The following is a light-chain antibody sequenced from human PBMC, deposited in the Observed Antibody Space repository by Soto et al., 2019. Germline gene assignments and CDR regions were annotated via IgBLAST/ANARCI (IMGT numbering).Light chain of an antibody. CDR3: SSYVGTNSYV. CDR1: SSDVGGYDY. Sequence: QSGLTQPPSASGSPGQSVTISCTGTSSDVGGYDYVSWYKQHPGKAPKLMIYEVSKRPSGVPDRFSGSKSGNTAALTVSGLQAEDEADYYCSSYVGTNSYVFGTGTKLTVL. V-gene: IGLV2-8*01. CDR2: EVS. J-gene: IGLJ1*01.